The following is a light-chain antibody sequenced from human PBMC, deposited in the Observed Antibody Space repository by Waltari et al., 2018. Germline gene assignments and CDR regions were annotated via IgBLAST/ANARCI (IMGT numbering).Light chain of an antibody. CDR2: WAS. Sequence: SILFTSNNKNDLAWYQQRPGQPPKLLIYWASTRESGVPDRISGSGSGTDFTLTISSLQTEDVAVYYCQQYYSTPYTFGQGTKLEI. V-gene: IGKV4-1*01. CDR1: SILFTSNNKND. J-gene: IGKJ2*01. CDR3: QQYYSTPYT.